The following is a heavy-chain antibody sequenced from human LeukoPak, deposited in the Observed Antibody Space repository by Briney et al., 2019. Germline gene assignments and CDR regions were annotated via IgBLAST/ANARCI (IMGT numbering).Heavy chain of an antibody. CDR2: ISGRGGDT. CDR3: ARGLTGDFY. Sequence: GGSLRLSCTASGFTFSNSAMSWVRQAPGEGLEWVSTISGRGGDTYYADSVKGRFTISRDNPRSTLYLQMNSLRAEDTAVYYCARGLTGDFYWGQGTLVTVSS. D-gene: IGHD3-16*01. J-gene: IGHJ4*02. V-gene: IGHV3-23*01. CDR1: GFTFSNSA.